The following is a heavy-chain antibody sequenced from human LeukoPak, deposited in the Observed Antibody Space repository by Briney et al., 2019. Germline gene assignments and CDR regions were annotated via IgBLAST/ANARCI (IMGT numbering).Heavy chain of an antibody. Sequence: GGSLRLSCAASGFTFSSYWMSWVRQAPGKGLEWVANIKQDGSEKYYVDSVKGRFTISRDNAKNSLYLQMNSLRAEDTVVYYCARYCSSTSCYTGAFDIWGQGTMVTVSS. J-gene: IGHJ3*02. CDR1: GFTFSSYW. V-gene: IGHV3-7*01. CDR3: ARYCSSTSCYTGAFDI. CDR2: IKQDGSEK. D-gene: IGHD2-2*02.